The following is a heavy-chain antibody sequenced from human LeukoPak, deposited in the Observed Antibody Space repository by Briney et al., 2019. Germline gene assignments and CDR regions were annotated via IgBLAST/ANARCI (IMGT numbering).Heavy chain of an antibody. Sequence: SETLSLTCTVSGGSISSYYWSWIRQPAGKGLEWIGRIYTSGSTNYNPSLKSRVTISVDTSKNQFSLKLSSVTAADTAVYYCARASLRYCSSTSCYADSGFDPWGQGTLVTVSS. CDR3: ARASLRYCSSTSCYADSGFDP. D-gene: IGHD2-2*01. CDR1: GGSISSYY. CDR2: IYTSGST. V-gene: IGHV4-4*07. J-gene: IGHJ5*02.